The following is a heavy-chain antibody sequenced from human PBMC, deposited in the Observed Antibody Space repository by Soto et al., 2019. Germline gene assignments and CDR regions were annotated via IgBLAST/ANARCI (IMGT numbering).Heavy chain of an antibody. V-gene: IGHV1-2*04. Sequence: ASVKVSCKAPADTFTSYYIHWVRQAPGQGLEWMGWINPNSGGTNYAQKFQGWVTMTRDTSISTAYMELSRLRSDDTAVSYCARDGPHGDYAFDYWGQGTLVTVSS. CDR2: INPNSGGT. CDR1: ADTFTSYY. J-gene: IGHJ4*02. D-gene: IGHD4-17*01. CDR3: ARDGPHGDYAFDY.